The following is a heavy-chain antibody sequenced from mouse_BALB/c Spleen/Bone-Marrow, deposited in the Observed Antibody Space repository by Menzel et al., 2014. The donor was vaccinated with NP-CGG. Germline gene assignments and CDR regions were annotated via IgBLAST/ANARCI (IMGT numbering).Heavy chain of an antibody. Sequence: EVKVVESGPGLVKPSQSLSLTCTVTGSSITSDYAWNWIRQFPGNKLEWMGYIGYSGSTSYNPSLKSRISITRDTSKNQFFLQLNSVTTEDTATYYCASITTVVGTWDAMDYWGQGTSVTVSS. CDR1: GSSITSDYA. CDR3: ASITTVVGTWDAMDY. D-gene: IGHD1-1*01. V-gene: IGHV3-2*02. CDR2: IGYSGST. J-gene: IGHJ4*01.